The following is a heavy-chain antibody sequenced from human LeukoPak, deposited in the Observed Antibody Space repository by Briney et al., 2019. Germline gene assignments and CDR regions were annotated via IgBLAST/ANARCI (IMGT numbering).Heavy chain of an antibody. J-gene: IGHJ3*02. CDR2: IHSDGSST. Sequence: PGGSLRLSCAASGFTFSSYWMHWVRQAPGKGLVWVSRIHSDGSSTTSADSVKGRFTISRDNAENTLYLQMNSLRAEDTAVYFCARGNAHAFDIWGQGTMVTVSS. D-gene: IGHD1-1*01. V-gene: IGHV3-74*01. CDR3: ARGNAHAFDI. CDR1: GFTFSSYW.